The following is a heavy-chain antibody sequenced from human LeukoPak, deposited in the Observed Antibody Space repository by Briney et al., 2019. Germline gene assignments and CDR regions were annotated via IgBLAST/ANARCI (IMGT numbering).Heavy chain of an antibody. CDR1: GFTFSTYY. D-gene: IGHD3-3*01. Sequence: GGSLRLSCAASGFTFSTYYMNWVRQAPGKGLEWVANIKQDGSEKYYVDSVKGRFTISRDSAKNSLYLQMNSLRAEDTAVYYCARDRNTDFWSGYYTNYFDYWGQGTLVTVSS. J-gene: IGHJ4*02. CDR2: IKQDGSEK. V-gene: IGHV3-7*01. CDR3: ARDRNTDFWSGYYTNYFDY.